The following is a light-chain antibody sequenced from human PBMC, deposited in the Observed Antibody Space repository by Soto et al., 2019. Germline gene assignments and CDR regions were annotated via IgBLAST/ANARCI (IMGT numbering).Light chain of an antibody. V-gene: IGLV2-14*01. CDR1: SSDVGGYNY. Sequence: QSVLTQPASVSGSPGQSITISCTGTSSDVGGYNYVSWYQQHPGKAPKLMIYEVSNRPSGVSNRFSGSKSGITASLTISGLQAEDEADYYCSSYTSSSTPWVFGGGTKLTVL. CDR2: EVS. J-gene: IGLJ3*02. CDR3: SSYTSSSTPWV.